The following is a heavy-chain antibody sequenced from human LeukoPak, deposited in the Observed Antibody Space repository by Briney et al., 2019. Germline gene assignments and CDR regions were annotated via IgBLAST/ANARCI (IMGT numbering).Heavy chain of an antibody. Sequence: GASVKVSCKASGYTFTSYDINWVRQATGQGLEWMGWMNPNSGNTGYAQKFQGRVTITRNTSISTAYMELSSLRSEDTAVYYCARAEGSGPGYYMDVWGKGTTVTVSS. CDR1: GYTFTSYD. V-gene: IGHV1-8*03. J-gene: IGHJ6*03. CDR2: MNPNSGNT. D-gene: IGHD3-10*01. CDR3: ARAEGSGPGYYMDV.